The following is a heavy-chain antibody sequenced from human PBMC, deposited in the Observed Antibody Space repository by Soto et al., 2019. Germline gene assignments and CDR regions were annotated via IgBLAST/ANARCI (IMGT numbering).Heavy chain of an antibody. CDR3: ARDLAVGLVDY. V-gene: IGHV1-18*01. CDR1: GYTFTSYG. J-gene: IGHJ4*02. Sequence: QVQLVQSGAEVKKPGASVKVSCKASGYTFTSYGISWVRQAPGQGLEWMGWISAYNGNTKYAQKLQGRVTMTTDTATSTGYMEVRSLRSDDTAVYYCARDLAVGLVDYWGQGTLVTVSS. D-gene: IGHD6-19*01. CDR2: ISAYNGNT.